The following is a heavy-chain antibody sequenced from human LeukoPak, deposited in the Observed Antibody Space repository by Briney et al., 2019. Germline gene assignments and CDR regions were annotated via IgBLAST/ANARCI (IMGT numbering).Heavy chain of an antibody. CDR3: AGSIITTGGYDY. D-gene: IGHD1-1*01. J-gene: IGHJ4*02. CDR1: GFTFSSYA. Sequence: GGSLRLSCAASGFTFSSYAMHWVRQAPGKGLEWVAVISYDGSNKYYADSVKGRFTISRDTAKNTLYLQMNNLRAEDTAVYYCAGSIITTGGYDYWGQGTLVTVSS. V-gene: IGHV3-30*14. CDR2: ISYDGSNK.